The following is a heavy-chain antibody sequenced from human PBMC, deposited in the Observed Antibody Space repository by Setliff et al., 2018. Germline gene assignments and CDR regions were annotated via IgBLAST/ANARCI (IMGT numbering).Heavy chain of an antibody. V-gene: IGHV3-23*01. J-gene: IGHJ4*02. CDR2: ISPIGDST. CDR1: GFTFSAYA. D-gene: IGHD6-13*01. Sequence: GGSLRLSCAASGFTFSAYAMSWVRQSPGKGLEWVSAISPIGDSTYYLDSVKGRFTISRDNSKNTLYLQMNSLRAEDTAMYYCAKDDLGFAAAGTNVVFNYWGQGTLVTVSS. CDR3: AKDDLGFAAAGTNVVFNY.